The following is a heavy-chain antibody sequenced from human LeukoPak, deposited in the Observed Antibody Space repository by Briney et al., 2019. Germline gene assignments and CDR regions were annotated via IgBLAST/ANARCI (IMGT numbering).Heavy chain of an antibody. CDR2: INSDGSRT. CDR1: VFTLSSYE. V-gene: IGHV3-74*01. J-gene: IGHJ4*02. D-gene: IGHD2-21*02. CDR3: ARELPREVTLDY. Sequence: GGSLRLSCAASVFTLSSYEMHWVRQAPGKGRVWVSRINSDGSRTGYADSVKGRFTISRDNAKNTLYLQMNSLRAEDTAIYYCARELPREVTLDYWGQGTLVTVSS.